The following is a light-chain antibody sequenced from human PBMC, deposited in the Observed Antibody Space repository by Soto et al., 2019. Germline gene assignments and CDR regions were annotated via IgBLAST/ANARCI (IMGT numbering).Light chain of an antibody. Sequence: EIVMTQSPATLSVSPGERATLSCRASQSVSINLAWYQQQPGQAPRLLIYAASTRATGIPARFSGSGSGTEFTLTISSLQSEDVAVYYCQQYNTWPRAFGQGTKVEI. J-gene: IGKJ1*01. V-gene: IGKV3D-15*01. CDR2: AAS. CDR3: QQYNTWPRA. CDR1: QSVSIN.